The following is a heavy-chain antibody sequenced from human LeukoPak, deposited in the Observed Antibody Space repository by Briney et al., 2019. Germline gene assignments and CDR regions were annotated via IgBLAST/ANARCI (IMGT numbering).Heavy chain of an antibody. CDR3: ARDIYYYDSSGYYFPGGSDY. CDR1: GFTFSNYS. V-gene: IGHV3-48*04. CDR2: IRSSSTTI. J-gene: IGHJ4*02. Sequence: GGSLRLSCAASGFTFSNYSMNWVRQAPGKGLEWVSYIRSSSTTIYYADSVKGRFTISRDNAKNSLYLQMNSLRAEDTAVYYCARDIYYYDSSGYYFPGGSDYWGQGTLVTVSS. D-gene: IGHD3-22*01.